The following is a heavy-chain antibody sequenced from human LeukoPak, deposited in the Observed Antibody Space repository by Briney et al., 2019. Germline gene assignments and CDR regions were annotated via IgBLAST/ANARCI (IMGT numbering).Heavy chain of an antibody. Sequence: ASVKVSCKASGYTLTGYYMHWVRQAPGQGLEWMGWINPNSGGTNYAQKFQGRVTMTRDTSISTAYMELSRLRSDDTAVYYCARVSSSWYSPYYYYMDVWGKGTTVTVSS. CDR3: ARVSSSWYSPYYYYMDV. D-gene: IGHD6-13*01. J-gene: IGHJ6*03. CDR1: GYTLTGYY. CDR2: INPNSGGT. V-gene: IGHV1-2*02.